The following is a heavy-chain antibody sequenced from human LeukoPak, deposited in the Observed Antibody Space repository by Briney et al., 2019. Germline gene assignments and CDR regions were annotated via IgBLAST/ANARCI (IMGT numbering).Heavy chain of an antibody. CDR2: IYYSGST. CDR1: GGSISSGGYY. J-gene: IGHJ4*02. D-gene: IGHD5-18*01. CDR3: ARAREWIQTCYFDY. V-gene: IGHV4-31*03. Sequence: SETLSLTCTVSGGSISSGGYYWSWIRQHPGKGLEWIGYIYYSGSTYYNPSLKSRVTISVDTSKNQFSLKLSSVTAADTAVYYCARAREWIQTCYFDYWGQGTLVTVSS.